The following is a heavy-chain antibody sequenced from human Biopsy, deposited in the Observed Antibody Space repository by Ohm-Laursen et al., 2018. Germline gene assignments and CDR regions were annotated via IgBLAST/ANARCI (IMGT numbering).Heavy chain of an antibody. CDR1: GFTFSTYS. CDR3: ARDTRWSPYSMDV. Sequence: SLRLSCAASGFTFSTYSMNWVRQAPGKGLEWVSSISSRSVYIYHADSVKGRFTISRDNAKNSLYLQMHSLRAEDTAVYYCARDTRWSPYSMDVWGQGTTVTVSS. D-gene: IGHD4-23*01. V-gene: IGHV3-21*04. J-gene: IGHJ6*02. CDR2: ISSRSVYI.